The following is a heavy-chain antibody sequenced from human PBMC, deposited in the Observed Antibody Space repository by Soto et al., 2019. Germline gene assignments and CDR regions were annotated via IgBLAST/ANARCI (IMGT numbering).Heavy chain of an antibody. V-gene: IGHV4-31*03. Sequence: PSETLSLTCTVSDGSIDSGSYYRSWVRQYPGKGLEWIGSIHYSGSIYYSPSLRSRLTMSADTSKNQFSLKLRSVTAADTAVYYCARETYGDYVGYFDPWGQGIQVTVSS. D-gene: IGHD4-17*01. CDR1: DGSIDSGSYY. J-gene: IGHJ5*02. CDR2: IHYSGSI. CDR3: ARETYGDYVGYFDP.